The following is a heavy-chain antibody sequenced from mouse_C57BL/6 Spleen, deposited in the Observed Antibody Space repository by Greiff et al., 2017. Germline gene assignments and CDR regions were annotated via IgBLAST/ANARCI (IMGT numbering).Heavy chain of an antibody. CDR1: GYTFTSYW. CDR2: IDPNSGGT. CDR3: AREGMVTTVFDY. Sequence: VKLQESGAELVKPGASVKLSCKASGYTFTSYWMHWVKQRPGRGLEWIGRIDPNSGGTKYNEKFKSKATLTVDKPSSTAYMQLSSLTSEDSAVYYCAREGMVTTVFDYWGQGTTLTVSS. J-gene: IGHJ2*01. V-gene: IGHV1-72*01. D-gene: IGHD2-2*01.